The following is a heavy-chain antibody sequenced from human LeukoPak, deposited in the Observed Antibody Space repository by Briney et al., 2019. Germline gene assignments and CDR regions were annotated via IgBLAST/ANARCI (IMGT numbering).Heavy chain of an antibody. J-gene: IGHJ4*02. D-gene: IGHD3-3*01. CDR1: GDSISSYY. Sequence: SETLSLTCTVSGDSISSYYWSWIRQPAGKGLEWIGRIYTSGSTNYNPSLKSRVTMSVDTSKNQFSLKLSSVTAADTAVYYCARGDFWSGYYMSTAFDYWGQGTLVTVSS. CDR2: IYTSGST. CDR3: ARGDFWSGYYMSTAFDY. V-gene: IGHV4-4*07.